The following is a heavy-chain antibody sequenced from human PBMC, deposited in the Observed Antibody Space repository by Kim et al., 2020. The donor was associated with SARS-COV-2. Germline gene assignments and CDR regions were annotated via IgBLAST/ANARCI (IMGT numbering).Heavy chain of an antibody. J-gene: IGHJ4*02. CDR3: TRDSFNSGSFDY. D-gene: IGHD5-12*01. V-gene: IGHV1-46*01. Sequence: SYSQKFHNRVTMTRDTSTSTVYMELSSLGSEDTAMYYCTRDSFNSGSFDYWGQGTLVTVSS.